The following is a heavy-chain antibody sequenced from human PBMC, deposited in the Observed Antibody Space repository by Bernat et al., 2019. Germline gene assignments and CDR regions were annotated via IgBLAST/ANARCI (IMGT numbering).Heavy chain of an antibody. CDR3: ATRQDEGGNWNEGLFDY. J-gene: IGHJ4*02. CDR1: GFSLTSNPVG. Sequence: QIILKESGPTLVKPTQALALTCTFSGFSLTSNPVGVGWVRQSPGKALEWLVVIYWDDDKRYSPSLRSRLTITTDASNNQVVLTMTNMDPEDTATYYCATRQDEGGNWNEGLFDYWGQGNQVTVSS. D-gene: IGHD1-1*01. V-gene: IGHV2-5*02. CDR2: IYWDDDK.